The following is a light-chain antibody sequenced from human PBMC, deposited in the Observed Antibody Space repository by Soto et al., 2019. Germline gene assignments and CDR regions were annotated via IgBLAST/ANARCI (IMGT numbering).Light chain of an antibody. J-gene: IGLJ2*01. Sequence: QSALTQPASVSGSPGQSITISCTGTSSDIGGYNYVSWYQRHPGKAPKLMISDVSNRPSGVSDRFSGSKSGNTASLTISGLQAEDEADYYCSSYTRTSTFLVFGGGTKLTVL. CDR3: SSYTRTSTFLV. CDR2: DVS. V-gene: IGLV2-14*01. CDR1: SSDIGGYNY.